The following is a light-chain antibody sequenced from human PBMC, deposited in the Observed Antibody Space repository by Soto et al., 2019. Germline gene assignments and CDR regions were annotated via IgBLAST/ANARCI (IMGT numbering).Light chain of an antibody. Sequence: QSALTQPASVSGSPGQSITISCTGTSSDVGAYNYVSWYQQHPGKAPKLMIYEVNNRPSGVSNRFSASKSGNTASLTISGLQAEDEADYYCSSYTITSTLLVFGGGTKLTVL. CDR2: EVN. J-gene: IGLJ2*01. CDR3: SSYTITSTLLV. V-gene: IGLV2-14*01. CDR1: SSDVGAYNY.